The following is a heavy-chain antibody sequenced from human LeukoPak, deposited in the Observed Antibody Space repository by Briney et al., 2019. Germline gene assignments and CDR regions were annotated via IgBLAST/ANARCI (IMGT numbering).Heavy chain of an antibody. J-gene: IGHJ4*02. Sequence: GRSLRLSCAASGFTFSSYAMHWVRQAPGKGLEWEAVISYDGSNKYYADSVKGRFTISRDNSKHTLYLQMDSLRAEDTAVYYCARDGSGSYFDYWGQGTLVTVSS. CDR2: ISYDGSNK. CDR3: ARDGSGSYFDY. CDR1: GFTFSSYA. V-gene: IGHV3-30*01. D-gene: IGHD1-26*01.